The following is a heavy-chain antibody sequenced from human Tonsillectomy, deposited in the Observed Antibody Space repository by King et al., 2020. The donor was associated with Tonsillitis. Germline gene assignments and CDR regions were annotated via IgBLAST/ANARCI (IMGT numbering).Heavy chain of an antibody. CDR1: GFTLSSYW. J-gene: IGHJ4*02. Sequence: VQLVESGGGLVQPGGSLRLSCAVSGFTLSSYWMHWVRQAPGKGLVWVSRINSDGSSTSYADSVKGRFTISRDNAKNTLYLQMNSLRGEDTAVYYWARESSVGQRAPLDYWGQGTLVTVSA. V-gene: IGHV3-74*01. CDR3: ARESSVGQRAPLDY. D-gene: IGHD6-25*01. CDR2: INSDGSST.